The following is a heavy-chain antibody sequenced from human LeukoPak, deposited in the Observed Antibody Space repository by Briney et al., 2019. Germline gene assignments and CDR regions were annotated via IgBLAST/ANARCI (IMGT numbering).Heavy chain of an antibody. V-gene: IGHV4-34*01. D-gene: IGHD1-1*01. J-gene: IGHJ4*02. CDR2: INHSGST. Sequence: PSETLSLTCAVYGGSFSGYYWSWIRQPPGKGLEWIGEINHSGSTNYNPSLKSRVTISVDTSKNQFSLKLSSVTAADTAVYYCARRCRNWNAHYYFDYWGQGTLVTVSS. CDR3: ARRCRNWNAHYYFDY. CDR1: GGSFSGYY.